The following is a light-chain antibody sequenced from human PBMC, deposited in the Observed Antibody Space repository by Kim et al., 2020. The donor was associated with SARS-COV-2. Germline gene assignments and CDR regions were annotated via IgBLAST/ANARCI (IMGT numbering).Light chain of an antibody. CDR3: QQYDSYPRT. V-gene: IGKV1-8*01. CDR1: QGIRSY. Sequence: ASTGDRVNITCRASQGIRSYLAWYQQKPGKAPKLLIYAASALQGEVPSRFSGSGSGTDFTLTISCLQSEDFATYYCQQYDSYPRTFGQGTKVEIK. J-gene: IGKJ1*01. CDR2: AAS.